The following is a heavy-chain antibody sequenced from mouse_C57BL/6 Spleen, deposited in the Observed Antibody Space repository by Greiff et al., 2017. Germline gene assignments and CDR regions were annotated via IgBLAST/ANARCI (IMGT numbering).Heavy chain of an antibody. CDR1: GFSFNTYA. CDR3: GDGYLAY. D-gene: IGHD2-3*01. J-gene: IGHJ3*01. V-gene: IGHV10-1*01. CDR2: IRSKSNNYAT. Sequence: DVHLVESGGGLVQPKGSLKLSCAASGFSFNTYAMNWVRQAPGKGLEWVARIRSKSNNYATYYADSVKDRFTISRDDSESMLYLQMNNLKTEDTAMYYCGDGYLAYWGQGTLVTVSA.